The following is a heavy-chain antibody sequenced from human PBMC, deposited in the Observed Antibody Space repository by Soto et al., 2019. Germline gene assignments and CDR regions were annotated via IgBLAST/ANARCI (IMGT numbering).Heavy chain of an antibody. CDR2: IIPIFSSR. CDR1: RDTFNKYA. CDR3: ARGETYLGV. J-gene: IGHJ6*02. D-gene: IGHD3-16*01. Sequence: QVQLVQSGAEVKKPGSSVNVSCKTSRDTFNKYAFNWVRQAPGQGLEWMGWIIPIFSSRNYAEKFQGRVTITADDYTSTAYMELRSLRFEDTAVYYCARGETYLGVWGQGTTVTVSS. V-gene: IGHV1-69*01.